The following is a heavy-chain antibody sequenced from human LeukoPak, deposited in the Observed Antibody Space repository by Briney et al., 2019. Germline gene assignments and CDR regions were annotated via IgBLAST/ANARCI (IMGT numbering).Heavy chain of an antibody. CDR3: ARDRGLRPDYYYCMDV. J-gene: IGHJ6*03. D-gene: IGHD4-17*01. CDR1: GYTFTSYY. V-gene: IGHV1-46*01. CDR2: INPSESST. Sequence: ASVKVSCKASGYTFTSYYMHWVRQAPGQGLEWMGIINPSESSTTYAQKFQDRVTMTRDMSTSTDYMELSSLRSEDTAVYYCARDRGLRPDYYYCMDVWGKGTTVTVSS.